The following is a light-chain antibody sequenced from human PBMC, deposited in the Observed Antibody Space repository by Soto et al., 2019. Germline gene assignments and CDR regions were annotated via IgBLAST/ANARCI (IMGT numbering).Light chain of an antibody. CDR3: QHYNSYSEA. Sequence: DIQMAQSPSSLSASVGDRVTITCRASQDVGKWLAWYQQKPGKAPTLLIHGASSLQSGVPSRYSGSGHGTEFTLTISILQPDDFATYYCQHYNSYSEAFGQGTKVDIK. V-gene: IGKV1D-16*01. J-gene: IGKJ1*01. CDR2: GAS. CDR1: QDVGKW.